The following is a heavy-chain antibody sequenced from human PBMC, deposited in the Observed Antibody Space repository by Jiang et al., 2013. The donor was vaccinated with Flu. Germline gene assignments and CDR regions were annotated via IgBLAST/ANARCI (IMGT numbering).Heavy chain of an antibody. V-gene: IGHV3-30-3*01. Sequence: LEWVVVISYDGSNKYYADSVKGRFTISRDNSKNTLYLQMNSLRAEDTAVYYCARDGSSGYYYFNWFDPWGPGNPGHRLL. CDR3: ARDGSSGYYYFNWFDP. CDR2: ISYDGSNK. D-gene: IGHD3-22*01. J-gene: IGHJ5*02.